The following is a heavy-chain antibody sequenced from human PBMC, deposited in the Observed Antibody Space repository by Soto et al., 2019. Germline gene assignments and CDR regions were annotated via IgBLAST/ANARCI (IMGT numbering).Heavy chain of an antibody. D-gene: IGHD6-6*01. CDR3: ARDQEDSSLTYYYYGMDV. J-gene: IGHJ6*02. CDR1: GGTFSSYA. Sequence: SVKVSCKASGGTFSSYAISWVRQAPGQGLEWMGGIIPIFGTANYAQKFQGRVTITADESTSTAYMELSSLRSEDTAVYYCARDQEDSSLTYYYYGMDVWGQGTTVTVSS. CDR2: IIPIFGTA. V-gene: IGHV1-69*13.